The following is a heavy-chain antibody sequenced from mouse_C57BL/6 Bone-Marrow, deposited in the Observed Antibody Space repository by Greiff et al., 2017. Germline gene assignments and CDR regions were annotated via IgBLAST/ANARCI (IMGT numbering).Heavy chain of an antibody. CDR1: GFSLPSYG. Sequence: VQVVESGPGLVQPSQSLSITCTVSGFSLPSYGVHWVRPSPGQGLEWLGVIWRGGSTDSNAAFMSRLSITKDNSKSQVFFKMNSLQADDTAIYYCAKGPRWYFDVWGTGTTVTVSS. V-gene: IGHV2-5*01. CDR2: IWRGGST. CDR3: AKGPRWYFDV. D-gene: IGHD2-10*02. J-gene: IGHJ1*03.